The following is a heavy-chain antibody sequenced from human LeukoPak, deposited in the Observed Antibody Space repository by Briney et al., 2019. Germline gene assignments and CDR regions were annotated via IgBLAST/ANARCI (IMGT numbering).Heavy chain of an antibody. V-gene: IGHV3-30*02. CDR3: AKGSKAVLFTRDRYMDV. CDR1: GFTFSSYS. CDR2: IRYDGSNK. D-gene: IGHD6-19*01. Sequence: PGGSLRLSCAASGFTFSSYSMNWVRQAPGKGLEWVAFIRYDGSNKYYADSVRGRFTISRDNSKKTLYLQMNSLRAEDTAVYFCAKGSKAVLFTRDRYMDVWGKGTTVTISS. J-gene: IGHJ6*03.